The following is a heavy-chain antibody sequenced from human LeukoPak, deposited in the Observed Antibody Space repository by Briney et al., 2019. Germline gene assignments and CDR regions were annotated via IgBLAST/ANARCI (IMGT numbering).Heavy chain of an antibody. D-gene: IGHD3-16*01. J-gene: IGHJ2*01. CDR1: GFTVSSNY. V-gene: IGHV3-53*01. CDR2: IYSGGNT. Sequence: GGSLRLSCAASGFTVSSNYMSWVRQAPGKGLEWVSVIYSGGNTFYADFVKGRFTISRDNSKNTLYLQMNSLSAEDTAVYYCARAPNNTDYSAGYWYFDLWGRGCLVTVSS. CDR3: ARAPNNTDYSAGYWYFDL.